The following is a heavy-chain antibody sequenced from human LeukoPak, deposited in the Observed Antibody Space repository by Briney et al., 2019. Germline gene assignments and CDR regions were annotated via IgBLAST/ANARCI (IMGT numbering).Heavy chain of an antibody. V-gene: IGHV3-23*01. CDR1: GFTFSTYA. J-gene: IGHJ4*02. Sequence: GGSLRLSCVASGFTFSTYAMRWVRQAPGKGLEWVSSITGAGATSYPDSVKGRFTISRDNSKNMLYLQMTSLRTEDTAVYFCAKRDSSGYYIDYWGQGTLVTVSS. CDR2: ITGAGAT. D-gene: IGHD3-22*01. CDR3: AKRDSSGYYIDY.